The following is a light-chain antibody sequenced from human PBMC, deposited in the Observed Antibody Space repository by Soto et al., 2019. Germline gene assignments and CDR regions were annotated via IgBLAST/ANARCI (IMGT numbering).Light chain of an antibody. Sequence: EIVLTQSPGTLSLSPGERATLSCRASQSVSNNYLAWYQQKPGQAPRLLIYGASNRATGIPDRFSGSGSGTEFILTISSVESEDFAIYYCQQHNDWPRTFGQGTKVDIK. CDR2: GAS. J-gene: IGKJ1*01. V-gene: IGKV3-20*01. CDR1: QSVSNNY. CDR3: QQHNDWPRT.